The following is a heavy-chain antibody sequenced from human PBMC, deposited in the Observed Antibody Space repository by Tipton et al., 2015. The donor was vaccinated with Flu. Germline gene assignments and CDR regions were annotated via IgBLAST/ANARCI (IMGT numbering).Heavy chain of an antibody. CDR1: GFTFSNAW. D-gene: IGHD3-22*01. CDR3: TTDDLIYDSSGYLLYYFDY. Sequence: VQLVQSGGGLVKPGGSLRLSCAASGFTFSNAWMSWVRQAPGKGLEWVGRIKSKTDGGTTDYAAPVKGRFTISRDDSKNTLYLQMNSLKTEDTAVYYCTTDDLIYDSSGYLLYYFDYWGQGTLVTVSS. CDR2: IKSKTDGGTT. J-gene: IGHJ4*02. V-gene: IGHV3-15*01.